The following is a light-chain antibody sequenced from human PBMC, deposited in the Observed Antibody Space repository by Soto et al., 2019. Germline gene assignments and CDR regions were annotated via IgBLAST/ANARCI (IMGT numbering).Light chain of an antibody. V-gene: IGKV3-15*01. CDR2: GAS. Sequence: QSPSPLSFSPGERATLSCSASQSVSNSYLAWYQQKPGQAPRLLIYGASTRATGIPARFSGSGSGTEFTLTISILQSEDFAVYYCQQYNNWTPITFGQGRLLEVK. J-gene: IGKJ5*01. CDR3: QQYNNWTPIT. CDR1: QSVSNSY.